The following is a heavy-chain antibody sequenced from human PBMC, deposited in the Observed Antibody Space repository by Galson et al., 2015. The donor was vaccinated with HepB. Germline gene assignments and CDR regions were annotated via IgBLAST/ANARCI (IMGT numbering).Heavy chain of an antibody. V-gene: IGHV1-69*13. CDR1: GGTFSSYA. J-gene: IGHJ4*02. Sequence: SVKVSCKASGGTFSSYAISWVRQAPGQGLEWMGGIIPIFGTANYAQKFQGRVTITADESTSTAYMELSSLRSEDTAVYYCARGGYSGYEHNLYYFDYWGQGTLVTVSS. D-gene: IGHD5-12*01. CDR2: IIPIFGTA. CDR3: ARGGYSGYEHNLYYFDY.